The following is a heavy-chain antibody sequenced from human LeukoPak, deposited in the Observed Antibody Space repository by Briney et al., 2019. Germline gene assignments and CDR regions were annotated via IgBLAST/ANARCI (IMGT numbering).Heavy chain of an antibody. CDR1: GFTFRTSG. Sequence: PGGSLRLSCAASGFTFRTSGMNWVRQAPGKGLEWVSSISSSSSYIYYADSVKGRFTISRDNAKNSLYLQMNSLRAEDTAVYYCAREGAFFDYWGQGTLVTVSS. CDR2: ISSSSSYI. D-gene: IGHD1-26*01. J-gene: IGHJ4*02. V-gene: IGHV3-21*01. CDR3: AREGAFFDY.